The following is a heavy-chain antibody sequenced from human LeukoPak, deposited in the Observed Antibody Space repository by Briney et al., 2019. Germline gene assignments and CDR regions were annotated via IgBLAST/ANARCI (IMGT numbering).Heavy chain of an antibody. CDR3: ARSPVGTRVRGGLYFYGMDV. D-gene: IGHD3-10*01. CDR2: INPKRGGT. Sequence: ASVNVSYKASEYTFTVSYMHWVRQAPGQGGEGMGWINPKRGGTNYTQKFQGRVTVNWERTRREAYMEVRRRRYGDMAVYYCARSPVGTRVRGGLYFYGMDVWGQGTTVTVSS. J-gene: IGHJ6*02. CDR1: EYTFTVSY. V-gene: IGHV1-2*02.